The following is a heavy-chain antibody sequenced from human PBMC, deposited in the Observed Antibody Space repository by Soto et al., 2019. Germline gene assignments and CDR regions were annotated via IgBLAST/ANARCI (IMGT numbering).Heavy chain of an antibody. CDR2: ISGSGGST. J-gene: IGHJ6*02. V-gene: IGHV3-23*01. CDR3: ARSSGGSGKLWNYYGMDV. CDR1: GFIFSSYA. Sequence: GGSLRLSCAASGFIFSSYAMSWVRQAPGKGLEWVSAISGSGGSTYYADSVKGRFTISRDNSKNSLYLQMNSLRAEDTAVYYCARSSGGSGKLWNYYGMDVWGQGTTVTVSS. D-gene: IGHD3-10*01.